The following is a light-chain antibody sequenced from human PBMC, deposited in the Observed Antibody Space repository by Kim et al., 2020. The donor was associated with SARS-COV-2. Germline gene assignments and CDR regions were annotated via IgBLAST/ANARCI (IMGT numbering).Light chain of an antibody. CDR3: SSHIPSSTTWV. CDR1: TRYTGNYNF. J-gene: IGLJ3*02. CDR2: DVS. V-gene: IGLV2-14*04. Sequence: QSITLPCPGTTRYTGNYNFVAWSQQHPGRAPKLLIYDVSERPSGISDRFSGSKSGNTASLTISGLQAEDEADFYCSSHIPSSTTWVFGGGTQLTVL.